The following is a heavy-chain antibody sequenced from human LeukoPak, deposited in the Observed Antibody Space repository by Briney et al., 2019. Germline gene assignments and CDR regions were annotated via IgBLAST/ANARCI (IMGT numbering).Heavy chain of an antibody. D-gene: IGHD6-19*01. Sequence: GGSLRLSCAASGFTFSSYGMHWVRQAPGKGLEWVAVISYDGSNKYYADSVKGRFTISRDNSKSTLYLQLNSLRAEDTAVYYCARDSAVAVFGGYFDYWGQGTLVTVSS. V-gene: IGHV3-30*03. CDR1: GFTFSSYG. J-gene: IGHJ4*02. CDR3: ARDSAVAVFGGYFDY. CDR2: ISYDGSNK.